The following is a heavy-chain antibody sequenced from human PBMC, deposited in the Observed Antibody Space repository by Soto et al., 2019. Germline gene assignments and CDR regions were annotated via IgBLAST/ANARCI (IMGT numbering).Heavy chain of an antibody. Sequence: QITLKESGPTLVKPTQTLTLTCTFSGFSLSTSGVGVGWIRQPPGKALEWLALIYWDDDKRYSPSLKSRLTITKDTSQNQVVLTMTNMDPVDTATYYCAHRRSYCSGGSCYSGFDYWGQGTLVTVSS. J-gene: IGHJ4*02. CDR3: AHRRSYCSGGSCYSGFDY. V-gene: IGHV2-5*02. CDR2: IYWDDDK. CDR1: GFSLSTSGVG. D-gene: IGHD2-15*01.